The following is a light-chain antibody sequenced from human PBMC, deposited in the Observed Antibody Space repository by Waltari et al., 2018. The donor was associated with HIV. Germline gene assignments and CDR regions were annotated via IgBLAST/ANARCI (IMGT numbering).Light chain of an antibody. CDR1: SSNIGAGYD. Sequence: QSVLTQPPSVSGAPGQRVTISCTGSSSNIGAGYDVHWYQQLPGTAPNLLIYANINRPSGVPDRVSGSKSGSSASLAITGLQAEDEAHYYCQSFDSSLTTSGVIFGGGTKLTVL. CDR2: ANI. V-gene: IGLV1-40*01. CDR3: QSFDSSLTTSGVI. J-gene: IGLJ2*01.